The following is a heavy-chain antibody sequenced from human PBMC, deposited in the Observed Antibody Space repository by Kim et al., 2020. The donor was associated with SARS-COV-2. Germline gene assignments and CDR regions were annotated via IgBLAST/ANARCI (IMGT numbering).Heavy chain of an antibody. V-gene: IGHV4-59*13. Sequence: SETLSLTCTVSGGSISSYYWSWIRQPPGKGLEWIGYIYYSGSTNYNPSLKSRVTISVDTSKNQFSLKLSSVTAADTAVYYCARVWGYNRIGPDAFDIWGQGTMVTVSS. D-gene: IGHD1-1*01. CDR3: ARVWGYNRIGPDAFDI. J-gene: IGHJ3*02. CDR1: GGSISSYY. CDR2: IYYSGST.